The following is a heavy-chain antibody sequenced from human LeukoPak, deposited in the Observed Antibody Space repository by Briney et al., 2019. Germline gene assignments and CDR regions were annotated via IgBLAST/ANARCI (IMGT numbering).Heavy chain of an antibody. CDR1: GGSISYYY. CDR3: ARGLRYFDWLLS. J-gene: IGHJ5*02. V-gene: IGHV4-59*12. D-gene: IGHD3-9*01. CDR2: IYYSGST. Sequence: SETLSLTCTVSGGSISYYYWSWIRQPPGKGLEWIGSIYYSGSTYYNPSLKSRVTISVDTSKNQFSLKLSSVTAADTAVYYCARGLRYFDWLLSWGQGTLVTVSS.